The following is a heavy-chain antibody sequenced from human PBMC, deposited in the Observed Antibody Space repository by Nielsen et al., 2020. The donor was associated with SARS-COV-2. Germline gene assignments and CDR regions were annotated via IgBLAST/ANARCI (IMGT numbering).Heavy chain of an antibody. V-gene: IGHV3-30*18. D-gene: IGHD5-12*01. CDR1: GFTFSSYG. J-gene: IGHJ4*02. CDR2: ISYDGSNK. CDR3: AKDLSGYDYEYYFDY. Sequence: GESLKISCAASGFTFSSYGMHWVRQAPGKGLEWVAVISYDGSNKYYADSVKSRFTISRDNSKNTLYLQMNSLRAEDTAVYYCAKDLSGYDYEYYFDYWGQGTLVTVSS.